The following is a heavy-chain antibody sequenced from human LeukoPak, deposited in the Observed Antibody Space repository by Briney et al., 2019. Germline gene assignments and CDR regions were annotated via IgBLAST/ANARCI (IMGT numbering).Heavy chain of an antibody. V-gene: IGHV1-69*05. CDR3: ARSHGEYYHTSSYYYDY. J-gene: IGHJ4*02. Sequence: SVKVSCKASGGTFTSHTFIWVRQAPGQGLEWMGGVTPMFGTTNYAQKFQGRLTITTDGFASTAYMELSSLRFEDTAVYYCARSHGEYYHTSSYYYDYWGQGTLVTVPS. D-gene: IGHD3-22*01. CDR1: GGTFTSHT. CDR2: VTPMFGTT.